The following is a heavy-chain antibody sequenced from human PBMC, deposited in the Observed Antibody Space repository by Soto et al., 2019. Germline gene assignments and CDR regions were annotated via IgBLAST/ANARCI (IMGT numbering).Heavy chain of an antibody. CDR1: GGSISSGGYS. J-gene: IGHJ4*02. V-gene: IGHV4-30-2*01. CDR3: ARETDTGYSGYGYFDY. CDR2: IYHSGST. Sequence: SETLSLTCAVSGGSISSGGYSWSWIRQPPGKGLEWIGYIYHSGSTYYNPSLKSRLTISVDRSKNQLSLKLSSVTAADTAVYYCARETDTGYSGYGYFDYWGQGTLVTVSS. D-gene: IGHD5-12*01.